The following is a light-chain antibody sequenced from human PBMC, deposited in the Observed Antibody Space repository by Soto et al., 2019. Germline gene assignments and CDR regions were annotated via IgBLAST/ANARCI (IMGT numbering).Light chain of an antibody. CDR2: GAS. V-gene: IGKV3-20*01. CDR3: QQYGSSPYT. CDR1: QRVSSSY. J-gene: IGKJ2*01. Sequence: EIVLTQSPGTLSLSPGERATLSSRASQRVSSSYLAWYQQKPGQAPRLLIYGASSRATGIPDRFSGSGSGTDFTLTISRLEPEDFAVYYCQQYGSSPYTFGQGTKLEI.